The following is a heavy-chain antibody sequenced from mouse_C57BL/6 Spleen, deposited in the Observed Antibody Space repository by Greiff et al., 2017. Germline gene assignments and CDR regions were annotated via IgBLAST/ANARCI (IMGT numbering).Heavy chain of an antibody. CDR1: GFTFSNYW. CDR2: IRLKSDNYAT. J-gene: IGHJ1*03. CDR3: TTRYSNGDFDV. V-gene: IGHV6-3*01. D-gene: IGHD2-5*01. Sequence: EVQLQESGGGLVQPGGSMKLSCVASGFTFSNYWMNWVRQSPEKGLEWVAQIRLKSDNYATHYAESVKGRFTISRDDSKSSVYLQMNNLRAEDAGIYYCTTRYSNGDFDVWGTGTTVTVSS.